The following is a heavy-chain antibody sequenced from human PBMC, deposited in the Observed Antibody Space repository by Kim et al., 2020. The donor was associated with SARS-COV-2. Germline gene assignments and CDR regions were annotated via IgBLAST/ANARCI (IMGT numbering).Heavy chain of an antibody. J-gene: IGHJ4*02. CDR3: ARHVFDSREYYYDSSGPFDY. V-gene: IGHV4-39*01. CDR1: GGSISSSSYY. Sequence: SEPLSLTCTFSGGSISSSSYYWGWIRQPPGKGLEWIGSIYYSGSTYYNPSLKSRVTISVDTSKNQFSLKLSSVTAADTAVYYCARHVFDSREYYYDSSGPFDYWGQGTLVTVSS. D-gene: IGHD3-22*01. CDR2: IYYSGST.